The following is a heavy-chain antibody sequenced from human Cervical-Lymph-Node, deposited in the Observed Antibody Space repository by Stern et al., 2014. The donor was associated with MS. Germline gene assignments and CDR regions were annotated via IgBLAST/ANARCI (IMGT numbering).Heavy chain of an antibody. V-gene: IGHV4-4*02. CDR3: ARDRGGSGWSKWFDP. CDR1: NDSINSSNW. Sequence: QLQLQESGPGLVKPSGTLSLTCTVSNDSINSSNWWNWVRQPPGKGLEWIGEIYHTGSSNYNPSLQSRVSISIDKSKNQFSLRLTSMTAADTAVYYCARDRGGSGWSKWFDPWGQGTLVTVSS. CDR2: IYHTGSS. D-gene: IGHD6-19*01. J-gene: IGHJ5*02.